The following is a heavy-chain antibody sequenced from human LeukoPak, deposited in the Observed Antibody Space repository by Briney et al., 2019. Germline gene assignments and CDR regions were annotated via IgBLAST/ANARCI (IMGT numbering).Heavy chain of an antibody. V-gene: IGHV5-51*01. CDR3: ARRTIFGADGDY. CDR1: GYSFTSYW. J-gene: IGHJ4*02. D-gene: IGHD3-3*01. Sequence: GESLKIFCKAFGYSFTSYWIGWVRQMPGKGLEWMGIIYPGDSDTRYSPPFQGQVTISADKSISTAYLQWSSLKASDTAMYYCARRTIFGADGDYWGQGTLVTVSA. CDR2: IYPGDSDT.